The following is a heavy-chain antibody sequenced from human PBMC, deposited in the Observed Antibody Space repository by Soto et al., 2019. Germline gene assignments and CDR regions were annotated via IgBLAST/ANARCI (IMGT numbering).Heavy chain of an antibody. CDR3: ARGWDIVATTAYVY. V-gene: IGHV1-69*01. CDR1: GGTFSSYA. D-gene: IGHD5-12*01. J-gene: IGHJ4*02. Sequence: QVQLVQSGAEVKKPGSSVKVSCKASGGTFSSYAISWVRQAPGQGLEWMGGIIPIFGTANYAQKFQGRVTITADESTSTANMELSSLRSEDTVVYYCARGWDIVATTAYVYWGQGTLVTVSS. CDR2: IIPIFGTA.